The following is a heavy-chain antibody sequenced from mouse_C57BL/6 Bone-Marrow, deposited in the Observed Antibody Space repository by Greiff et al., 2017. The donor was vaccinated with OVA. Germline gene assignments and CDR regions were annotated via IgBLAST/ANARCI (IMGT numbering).Heavy chain of an antibody. CDR3: TADYGSSTDEYFGD. D-gene: IGHD1-1*01. Sequence: VQLQQPGAELVRPGASVKLSCTASGFNFTDYYMPWVKQRPEQGLEWIGWIDPDNGDTDYASKFQGKATITVATSSNTAYLPLSSLTYESTAVYYCTADYGSSTDEYFGDWGTGTTVTVSS. V-gene: IGHV14-4*01. J-gene: IGHJ1*03. CDR1: GFNFTDYY. CDR2: IDPDNGDT.